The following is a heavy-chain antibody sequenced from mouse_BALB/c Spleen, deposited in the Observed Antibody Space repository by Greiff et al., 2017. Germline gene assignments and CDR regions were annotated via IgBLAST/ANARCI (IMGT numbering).Heavy chain of an antibody. D-gene: IGHD4-1*01. CDR3: ARSWDCFDY. CDR2: IDPSDSET. V-gene: IGHV1-69*02. Sequence: QVQLKQPGAELVKPGAPVKLSCKASGYTFTSYWMNWVKQRPGRGLEWIGRIDPSDSETHYNQKFKDKATLTVDKSSSTAYIQLSSLTSEDSAVYYCARSWDCFDYGGQGTTLTVSS. J-gene: IGHJ2*01. CDR1: GYTFTSYW.